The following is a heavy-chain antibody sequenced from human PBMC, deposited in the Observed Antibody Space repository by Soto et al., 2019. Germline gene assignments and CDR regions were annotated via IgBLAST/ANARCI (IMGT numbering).Heavy chain of an antibody. D-gene: IGHD4-17*01. CDR1: GFTFSSYG. J-gene: IGHJ4*02. CDR3: ARDLTTYYFDY. CDR2: IWYDGSNK. V-gene: IGHV3-33*01. Sequence: QVQLVESGGGVVQPGRSLRLSCAASGFTFSSYGMHWVRQAPDKGLEWVAVIWYDGSNKYYADSVKGRFTISRDNSKNTLYLQMNSLRAEDTAVYYCARDLTTYYFDYWGQGTLVTVSS.